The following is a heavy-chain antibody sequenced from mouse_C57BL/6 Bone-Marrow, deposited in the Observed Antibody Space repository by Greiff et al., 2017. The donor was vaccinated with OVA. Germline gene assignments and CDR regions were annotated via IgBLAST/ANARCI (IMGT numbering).Heavy chain of an antibody. CDR2: ISSGSSTI. CDR1: GFTFSDYG. Sequence: EVKLVESGGGLVKPGGSLKLSCAASGFTFSDYGMHWVRQAPEKGLEWVAYISSGSSTIYYADTVKGRFTISRDNAKNTLFLQMTSLRSEDTAMYYCARPAQATWFAYWGTGTLVTVSA. V-gene: IGHV5-17*01. J-gene: IGHJ3*01. D-gene: IGHD3-2*02. CDR3: ARPAQATWFAY.